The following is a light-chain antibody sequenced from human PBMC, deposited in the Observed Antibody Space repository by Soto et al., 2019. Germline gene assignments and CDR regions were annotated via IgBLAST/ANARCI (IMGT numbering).Light chain of an antibody. CDR2: DAS. J-gene: IGKJ1*01. V-gene: IGKV1-5*01. Sequence: IQMTQSPSTLSASVGDRVTITCRASQSVSDWLAWYQQKPGKAPKLLIYDASRLESAVPSRFSGSGSQTEFTLTISSLHPDDFATYYCHQYNSYTRTFGQGTKVDIK. CDR3: HQYNSYTRT. CDR1: QSVSDW.